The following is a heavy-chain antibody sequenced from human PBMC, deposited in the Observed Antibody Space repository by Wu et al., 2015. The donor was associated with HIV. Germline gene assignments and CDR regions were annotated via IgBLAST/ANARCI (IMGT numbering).Heavy chain of an antibody. V-gene: IGHV1-8*01. J-gene: IGHJ4*02. CDR1: GYTFTSYD. CDR3: ARQRAYTSGWYIFDY. D-gene: IGHD6-19*01. Sequence: SVKVSCKASGYTFTSYDINWVRQATGQGLEWMGWMNPRSGNTGYAQKFQGRVTMTRDTSISTANMELTSLRSEDTAVYYCARQRAYTSGWYIFDYWGQGTLVTVSS. CDR2: MNPRSGNT.